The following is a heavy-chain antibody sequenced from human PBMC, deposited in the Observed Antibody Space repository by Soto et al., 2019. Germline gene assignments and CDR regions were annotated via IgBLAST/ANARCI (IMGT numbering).Heavy chain of an antibody. V-gene: IGHV4-31*03. Sequence: QVQLQESGPGLVKPSQTLSLTCTVSGGSISSGGYYWSWIRQHPGKGLEWIGYIYYSGSTYYNPSLKSRVTISVDTSKNQFSLKLSSVTAADTAVYYCARAGIRYGDYAIDYWGQGTLVTVSS. CDR1: GGSISSGGYY. J-gene: IGHJ4*02. CDR2: IYYSGST. CDR3: ARAGIRYGDYAIDY. D-gene: IGHD4-17*01.